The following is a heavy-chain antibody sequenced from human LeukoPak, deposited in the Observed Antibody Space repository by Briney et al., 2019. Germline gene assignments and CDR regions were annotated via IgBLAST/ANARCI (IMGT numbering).Heavy chain of an antibody. J-gene: IGHJ1*01. CDR3: AKDQRGWSIYAEYFQH. CDR1: GFTFSSYA. CDR2: ISGSGGST. D-gene: IGHD2-15*01. Sequence: PGGSLRLSCAASGFTFSSYAMSWVRQAPGKGLEWVSVISGSGGSTYYADSVKGRFTISRDNSKNTLYLQMNSLRAEDTAVYYCAKDQRGWSIYAEYFQHWGQGTLVTVSS. V-gene: IGHV3-23*01.